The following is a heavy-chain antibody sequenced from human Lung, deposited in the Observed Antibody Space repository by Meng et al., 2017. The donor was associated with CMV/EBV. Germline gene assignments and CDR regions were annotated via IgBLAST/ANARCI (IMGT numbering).Heavy chain of an antibody. V-gene: IGHV4-4*02. Sequence: QVQLRESGPARVKPSEARALTWAASGDSITNHNWWAWVRQPPGKGLEWIGEIPHRGSSAYNPSLKSRVSMSIDKSKNQFSLKLTSVTAADTAVYHCLRRSGGSVWGQGTLVTVFS. CDR2: IPHRGSS. J-gene: IGHJ1*01. CDR1: GDSITNHNW. CDR3: LRRSGGSV. D-gene: IGHD3-10*01.